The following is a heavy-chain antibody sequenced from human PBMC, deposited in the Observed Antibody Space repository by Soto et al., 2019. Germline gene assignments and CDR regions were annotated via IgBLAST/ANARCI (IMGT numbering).Heavy chain of an antibody. CDR1: GFVVDRTY. Sequence: GFVVDRTYMNWVRQAPGKGLEWVSVIYSGGGTYYADSVKGRFTISRDTSKNTLHLQMNDLRAEDTALYYCARGGVQDAFDIWGQGTMVTVSS. CDR3: ARGGVQDAFDI. CDR2: IYSGGGT. J-gene: IGHJ3*02. D-gene: IGHD1-26*01. V-gene: IGHV3-53*01.